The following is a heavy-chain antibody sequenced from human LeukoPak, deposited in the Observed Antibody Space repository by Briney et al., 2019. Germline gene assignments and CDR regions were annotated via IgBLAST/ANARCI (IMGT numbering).Heavy chain of an antibody. V-gene: IGHV3-30*02. CDR2: IRSDGSVK. D-gene: IGHD6-13*01. J-gene: IGHJ4*02. CDR1: GFTFSGYG. CDR3: AKDEGAAGVDFDY. Sequence: GGSLRLSCAASGFTFSGYGIHWVRQAPGKGLEGVSFIRSDGSVKYYADSVRGRFTISRDNSKNTLYLQMNSLRAEDTAVYYCAKDEGAAGVDFDYWGQGTLVTVYS.